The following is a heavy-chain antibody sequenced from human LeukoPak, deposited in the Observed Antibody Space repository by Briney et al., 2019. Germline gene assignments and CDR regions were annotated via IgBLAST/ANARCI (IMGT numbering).Heavy chain of an antibody. CDR1: GYTFISYA. D-gene: IGHD1-1*01. J-gene: IGHJ5*02. V-gene: IGHV1-3*01. CDR3: ARDITIGTTRFDP. Sequence: GASVKVSCKASGYTFISYAIHWVRQAPGRRLEWMGWIHAGTGNTKHSQKFQGRVTITRDTSANTVYMELSRLRPEDTAVYYCARDITIGTTRFDPWGQGTLVTVSP. CDR2: IHAGTGNT.